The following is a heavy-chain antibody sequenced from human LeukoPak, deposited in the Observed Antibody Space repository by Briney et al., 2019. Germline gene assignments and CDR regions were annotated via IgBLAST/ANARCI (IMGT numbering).Heavy chain of an antibody. CDR3: ARTTGTTKHYYYYYMDV. Sequence: SVKVSCKASGGTFSSYAISWVRQAPGQGLEWMGGIIPIFGTANYAQKFQGRVTITADESTSTAYMELSSLRSEDTAVYYCARTTGTTKHYYYYYMDVWGKGTTVTISS. D-gene: IGHD1-1*01. CDR1: GGTFSSYA. CDR2: IIPIFGTA. J-gene: IGHJ6*03. V-gene: IGHV1-69*13.